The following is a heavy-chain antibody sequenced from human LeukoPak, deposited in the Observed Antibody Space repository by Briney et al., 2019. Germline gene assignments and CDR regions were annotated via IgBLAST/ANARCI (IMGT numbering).Heavy chain of an antibody. Sequence: GGSLRLSCAMTGFVFRSYSVHWVRQAPGKGLEWVAVIWYEADHHYYGDSVKGRFTISRDNFKNTLYLQVNSLRVEDTAVYYCVSPSRPGTTLYFDWWGQGTLVTVSA. J-gene: IGHJ4*02. D-gene: IGHD1-1*01. CDR3: VSPSRPGTTLYFDW. V-gene: IGHV3-33*01. CDR1: GFVFRSYS. CDR2: IWYEADHH.